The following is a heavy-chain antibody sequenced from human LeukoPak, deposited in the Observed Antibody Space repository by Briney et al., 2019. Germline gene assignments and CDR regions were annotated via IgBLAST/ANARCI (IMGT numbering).Heavy chain of an antibody. CDR1: LFTPRSYI. J-gene: IGHJ5*02. CDR3: ARDPATANA. Sequence: GGSPRLSPAASLFTPRSYIMNSVPQAPGKGLEWVSSISSSSSYIYYADSVKGRFTISRDNAKNSLYLQMNSLRAEDTAVYYCARDPATANAWGQGTLVTVSS. D-gene: IGHD2-15*01. CDR2: ISSSSSYI. V-gene: IGHV3-21*01.